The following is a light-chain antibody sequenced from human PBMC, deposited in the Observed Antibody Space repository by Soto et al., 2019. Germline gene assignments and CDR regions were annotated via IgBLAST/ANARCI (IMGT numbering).Light chain of an antibody. Sequence: EIVLTQSPATLSLSPGERATLSCRASQSVNSFLAWYQQKPGQAPRLLIYDASNRATGIPARFSGSGSETDFTLTISSLEPEDFAVYCCQQRSSWPVTFGQGTRLEIK. CDR1: QSVNSF. J-gene: IGKJ5*01. V-gene: IGKV3-11*01. CDR2: DAS. CDR3: QQRSSWPVT.